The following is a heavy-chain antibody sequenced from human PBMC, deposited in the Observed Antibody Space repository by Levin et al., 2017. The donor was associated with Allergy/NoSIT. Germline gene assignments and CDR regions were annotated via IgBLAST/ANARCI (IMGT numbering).Heavy chain of an antibody. J-gene: IGHJ3*02. V-gene: IGHV5-10-1*01. Sequence: GGSLRLSCKGSGYSFTSYWISWVRQMPGKGLEWMGRIDPSDSYTNYSPSFQGHVTISADKSISTAYLQWSSLKASDTAMYYCARRDPKLDAFDIWGQGTMVTVSS. CDR1: GYSFTSYW. CDR3: ARRDPKLDAFDI. CDR2: IDPSDSYT.